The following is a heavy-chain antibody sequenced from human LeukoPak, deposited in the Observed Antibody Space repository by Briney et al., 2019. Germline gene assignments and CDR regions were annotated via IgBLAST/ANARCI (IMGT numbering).Heavy chain of an antibody. CDR1: GGSFSGYY. J-gene: IGHJ4*02. V-gene: IGHV4-34*01. D-gene: IGHD3-22*01. CDR2: INHSGST. CDR3: ARCAYYYDSSGYYYFDY. Sequence: KTSETLSLTCAVYGGSFSGYYWSWIRQPPGKGLEWIGEINHSGSTNYNPSLKSRVTISVDTSKNQFSLKLSSVTAADTAVYYCARCAYYYDSSGYYYFDYWGQGTLVTVSS.